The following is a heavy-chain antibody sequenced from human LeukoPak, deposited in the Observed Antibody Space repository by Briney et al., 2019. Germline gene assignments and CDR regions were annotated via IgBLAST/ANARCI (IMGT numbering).Heavy chain of an antibody. Sequence: GGSLRLSCAASGFTFSNAWMSWVRQAPGKGLVCVSRINGDGSGTGYADSVKGRFTISRDNAKNTLYLQMNSLRAEDTAVYYCSREIRPAGTDSWGQGTLVTVSS. CDR3: SREIRPAGTDS. CDR1: GFTFSNAW. J-gene: IGHJ4*02. V-gene: IGHV3-74*01. CDR2: INGDGSGT. D-gene: IGHD6-13*01.